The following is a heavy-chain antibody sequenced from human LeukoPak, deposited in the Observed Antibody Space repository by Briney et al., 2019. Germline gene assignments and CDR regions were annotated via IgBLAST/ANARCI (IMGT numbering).Heavy chain of an antibody. CDR1: GATFSSYA. D-gene: IGHD1-14*01. J-gene: IGHJ3*02. Sequence: ASVKVSCKASGATFSSYAISWVRQGPGQGLEWMGRIIPIFGTANYAQKFQGRVTITADKSTSTAYMELSSLRSEDTAVYYCATEGVGLTDAFDIWGQGTMVTVSS. V-gene: IGHV1-69*06. CDR3: ATEGVGLTDAFDI. CDR2: IIPIFGTA.